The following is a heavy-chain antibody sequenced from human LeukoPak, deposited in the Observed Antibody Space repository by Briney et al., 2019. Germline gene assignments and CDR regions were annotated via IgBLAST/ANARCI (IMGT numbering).Heavy chain of an antibody. CDR2: INPNSGGT. J-gene: IGHJ4*02. Sequence: GASVKVSCKASGYTFTGYYMHWVRQAPGQGLEWMGWINPNSGGTNYAQKFQGRVTMTRDTSISTAYMELSRLRSDDTAVYYCARGRYCSGGSCYSDYWGQGTLVTVSS. CDR3: ARGRYCSGGSCYSDY. V-gene: IGHV1-2*02. D-gene: IGHD2-15*01. CDR1: GYTFTGYY.